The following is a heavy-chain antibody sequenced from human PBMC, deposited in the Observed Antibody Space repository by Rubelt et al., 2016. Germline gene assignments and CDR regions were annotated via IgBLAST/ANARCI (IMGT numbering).Heavy chain of an antibody. Sequence: QVQLVQSGAEVKKPGASVKVSCKASGYTFTGYYMHWVRQAPGQGLEWMGWINPNSGGKNYAPKFKGRGTMTRDTSLSTAYMELSRLRSDDTAVYYCARFAIGGHSSGYLFDYWGQGTLVTVSS. CDR1: GYTFTGYY. J-gene: IGHJ4*02. CDR2: INPNSGGK. V-gene: IGHV1-2*02. CDR3: ARFAIGGHSSGYLFDY. D-gene: IGHD3-22*01.